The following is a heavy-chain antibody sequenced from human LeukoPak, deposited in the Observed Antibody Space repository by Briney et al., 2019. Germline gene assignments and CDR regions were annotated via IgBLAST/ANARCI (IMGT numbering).Heavy chain of an antibody. D-gene: IGHD3-10*01. CDR1: GYTFTSYY. V-gene: IGHV1-46*01. CDR3: ARRTLVLGGAFDI. CDR2: INPSGGAT. Sequence: ASVKVSCKASGYTFTSYYMHWVRQAPGQGLEWMGIINPSGGATTYAQRFQGRVTMTRDMSTSTVYLELSSLRSEDTGVYYCARRTLVLGGAFDIWGQGTLVTVSS. J-gene: IGHJ3*02.